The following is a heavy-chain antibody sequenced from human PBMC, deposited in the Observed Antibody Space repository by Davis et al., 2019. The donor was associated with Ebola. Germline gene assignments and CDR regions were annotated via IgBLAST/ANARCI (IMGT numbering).Heavy chain of an antibody. Sequence: MPSETLSLTCTVSGGSTSISGYYWTWIHQPPGTGPLWIGSIYYSGTTYYNPSLKSRVTISVDTSKSQFSLKLNSVTGADTAVYYCGRHSHNSGFDYWGQGPLVTVSS. CDR3: GRHSHNSGFDY. CDR1: GGSTSISGYY. V-gene: IGHV4-39*01. CDR2: IYYSGTT. D-gene: IGHD3-22*01. J-gene: IGHJ4*02.